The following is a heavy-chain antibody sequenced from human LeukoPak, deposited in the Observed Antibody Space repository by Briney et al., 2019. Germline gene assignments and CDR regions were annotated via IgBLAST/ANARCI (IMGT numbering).Heavy chain of an antibody. CDR2: IIPIFGTT. CDR1: GGTFSSYA. D-gene: IGHD6-19*01. J-gene: IGHJ4*02. Sequence: SVKVSCKASGGTFSSYAISWVRQAPGQGLEWMGGIIPIFGTTNYAQNFQGRVTITADESTSTAYMELTRLRYEDTAVYYCARVLSSGWAGFDYWGQGALVTVSS. V-gene: IGHV1-69*13. CDR3: ARVLSSGWAGFDY.